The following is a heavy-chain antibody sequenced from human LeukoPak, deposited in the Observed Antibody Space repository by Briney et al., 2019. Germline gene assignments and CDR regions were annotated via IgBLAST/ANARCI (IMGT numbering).Heavy chain of an antibody. CDR3: ARRVDTTRGYYYFYMDV. J-gene: IGHJ6*03. D-gene: IGHD5-18*01. V-gene: IGHV4-39*02. Sequence: KASETLSLTCSVSGGSICSNFWDWFRQSPGKGLEWIGTIYDSGTKYYNPSLKSRVTISVDTSKNHLSLRLSSVTAADTAVYYCARRVDTTRGYYYFYMDVWGKGTTVTVSS. CDR2: IYDSGTK. CDR1: GGSICSNF.